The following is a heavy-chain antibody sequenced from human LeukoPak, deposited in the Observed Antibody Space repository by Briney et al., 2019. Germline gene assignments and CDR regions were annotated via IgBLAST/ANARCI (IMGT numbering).Heavy chain of an antibody. J-gene: IGHJ4*02. CDR2: INHSGST. Sequence: SETLSLTCAVYGEPFSGFYWSWIRQPPGKGLEWIGEINHSGSTNYNPSLKSRVTISTDASKNQFSLKLNSVTAADTAVYYCARGEGSGSYYPYFDFWGQGTLVTVSS. V-gene: IGHV4-34*01. CDR3: ARGEGSGSYYPYFDF. D-gene: IGHD3-10*01. CDR1: GEPFSGFY.